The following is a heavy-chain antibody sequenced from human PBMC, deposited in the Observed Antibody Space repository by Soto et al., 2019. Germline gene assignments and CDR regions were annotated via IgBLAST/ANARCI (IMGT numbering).Heavy chain of an antibody. CDR3: AKDLRPLHSSGWYSDFYYYGMDV. D-gene: IGHD6-19*01. V-gene: IGHV3-30*18. J-gene: IGHJ6*02. Sequence: GGSLRLSCAASGFTFSSYGMHWVRQAPGKGLEWVAVISYDGSNKYYADSVKGRFTISRDNSKNTLYLQMNSLRAEDTAVYYCAKDLRPLHSSGWYSDFYYYGMDVWGQGTTVTVSS. CDR1: GFTFSSYG. CDR2: ISYDGSNK.